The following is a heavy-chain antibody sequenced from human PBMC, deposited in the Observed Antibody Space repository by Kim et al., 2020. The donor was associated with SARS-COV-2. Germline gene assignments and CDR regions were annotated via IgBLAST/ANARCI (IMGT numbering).Heavy chain of an antibody. V-gene: IGHV4-39*01. CDR3: ARHSGRLPLLYIDY. Sequence: SETLSLTCTVSGGSISSSSNYWGWLRQPPGKGLEWIGSIYYSGITYYNPSLESRVTISVDTSKNQFSLKLSSVTAADTAVYYCARHSGRLPLLYIDYWG. CDR2: IYYSGIT. J-gene: IGHJ4*01. CDR1: GGSISSSSNY. D-gene: IGHD6-25*01.